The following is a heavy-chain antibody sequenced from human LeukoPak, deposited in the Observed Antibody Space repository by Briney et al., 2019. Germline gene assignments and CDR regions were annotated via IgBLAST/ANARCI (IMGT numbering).Heavy chain of an antibody. V-gene: IGHV4-30-4*07. CDR1: GGSISSGGYS. CDR3: ARASYSYDINGWVPFDY. CDR2: IYYSGST. D-gene: IGHD3-22*01. J-gene: IGHJ4*02. Sequence: SSETLSLTCAVSGGSISSGGYSWSWIRQPPGKGLEWIGYIYYSGSTYYNPSLKSRVTISVDTSKNQFSLKLSSVTAADTAVYYCARASYSYDINGWVPFDYWGQGTLVTVSS.